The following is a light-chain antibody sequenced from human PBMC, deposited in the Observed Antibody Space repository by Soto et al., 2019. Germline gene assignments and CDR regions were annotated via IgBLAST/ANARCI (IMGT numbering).Light chain of an antibody. Sequence: IKMTHSPSTLSASIGDIVNITCRASHSISNWLAWYQQKPGKAPKLLIYKASSLESGVPSRFSGSGSGTEFTLTISSLQTDDFATYYCQQYNSYSTFGQGTIVDIK. CDR3: QQYNSYST. CDR2: KAS. CDR1: HSISNW. J-gene: IGKJ1*01. V-gene: IGKV1-5*03.